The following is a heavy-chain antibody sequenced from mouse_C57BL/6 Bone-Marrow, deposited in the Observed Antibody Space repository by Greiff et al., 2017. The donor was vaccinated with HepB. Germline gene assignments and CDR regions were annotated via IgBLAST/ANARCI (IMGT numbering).Heavy chain of an antibody. D-gene: IGHD2-12*01. CDR3: TRDSYDKDYAMDY. J-gene: IGHJ4*01. CDR1: GYTFTSYW. Sequence: EVQLQQSGTVLARPGASVKMSCKTSGYTFTSYWMHWVKQRPGQGLEWIGAIYPGNSDTSYNQKFKGKAKLNAVTSASTAYLELSSLTNEDSAVYYCTRDSYDKDYAMDYWGQGTSVTVSS. V-gene: IGHV1-5*01. CDR2: IYPGNSDT.